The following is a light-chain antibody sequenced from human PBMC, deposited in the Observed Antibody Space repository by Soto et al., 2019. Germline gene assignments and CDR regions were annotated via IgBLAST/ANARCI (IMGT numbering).Light chain of an antibody. CDR2: GAS. V-gene: IGKV3-15*01. Sequence: ETVMTQSPDTLSLSPGERATLSCRASQSGSDNLAWYQQRPGQGPRLLIYGASTRATGIPARFSGSGSGTEFTLTISSLQSEDFAVYYCQQYKNWPHTFGQGTKVDIK. J-gene: IGKJ1*01. CDR3: QQYKNWPHT. CDR1: QSGSDN.